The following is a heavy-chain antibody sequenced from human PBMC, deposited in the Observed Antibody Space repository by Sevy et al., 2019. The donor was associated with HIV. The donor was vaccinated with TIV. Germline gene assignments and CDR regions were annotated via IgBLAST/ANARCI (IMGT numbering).Heavy chain of an antibody. J-gene: IGHJ5*02. D-gene: IGHD3-22*01. CDR2: INHSGST. CDR3: ARGHYYDSSGYGSGFSWFDP. V-gene: IGHV4-34*01. Sequence: SETLSLTCAVYGGSFSGYYWSWIRQPPGKGLEWIGEINHSGSTNYNPSLKSRVTISVDTSKNQFSLKLSSVTAADTAVYYCARGHYYDSSGYGSGFSWFDPWGQGTLVTVSS. CDR1: GGSFSGYY.